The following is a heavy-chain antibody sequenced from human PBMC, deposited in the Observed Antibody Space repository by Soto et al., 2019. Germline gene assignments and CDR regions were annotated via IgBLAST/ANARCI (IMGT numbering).Heavy chain of an antibody. CDR2: INAGNGNT. Sequence: ASVKVSCKASGYTFTSYAMHWVRQAPGQRLEWMGWINAGNGNTKYSQKFQGRVTITRDTSASTAYMELSSLRSEDTAVYYCARDLDPEHRSPHYWGQGTLVTVSS. CDR1: GYTFTSYA. CDR3: ARDLDPEHRSPHY. D-gene: IGHD3-16*02. J-gene: IGHJ4*02. V-gene: IGHV1-3*01.